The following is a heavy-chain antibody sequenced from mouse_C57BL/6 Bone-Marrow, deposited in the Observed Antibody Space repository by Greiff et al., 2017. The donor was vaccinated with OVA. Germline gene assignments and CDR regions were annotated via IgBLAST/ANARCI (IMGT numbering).Heavy chain of an antibody. J-gene: IGHJ2*01. V-gene: IGHV1-81*01. D-gene: IGHD2-4*01. CDR2: IYPRSGNT. CDR1: GYTFTSYG. CDR3: ARDDYGGGYVDY. Sequence: QVHVKQSGAELARPGASVKLSCKASGYTFTSYGISWVKQRTGQGLEWIGEIYPRSGNTYYNEKFKGKATLTADKSSSTAYMELRSLTSEDSAVYFCARDDYGGGYVDYWGQGTTLTVSS.